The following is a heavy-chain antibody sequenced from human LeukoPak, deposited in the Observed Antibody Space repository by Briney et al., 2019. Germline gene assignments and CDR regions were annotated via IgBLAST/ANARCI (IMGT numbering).Heavy chain of an antibody. J-gene: IGHJ4*02. CDR2: IIPIFGTA. V-gene: IGHV1-69*05. CDR1: GGTFSSYA. D-gene: IGHD3-22*01. Sequence: SVKVSCKASGGTFSSYAISWVRQAPGQGLEWMGRIIPIFGTANYAQKFQGRVTITTDESTSTAYMELSSLRAEDTAVYYCARDRSYYDSSGFLDYWGQGTLVTVSS. CDR3: ARDRSYYDSSGFLDY.